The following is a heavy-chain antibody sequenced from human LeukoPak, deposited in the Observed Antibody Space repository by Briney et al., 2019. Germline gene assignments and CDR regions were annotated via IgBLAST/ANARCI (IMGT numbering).Heavy chain of an antibody. D-gene: IGHD3-22*01. Sequence: PSETLSLTCTVSGGSMRSSSYYWGWIRQPPGKGLECIGSIYYSGSTYYNPSLKSRVTISVDTSKNQFSLKLSSVTAVDTAVYYCARRPAYYSDGGGAQYYFDYWGQGTLVTVPS. CDR1: GGSMRSSSYY. V-gene: IGHV4-39*01. CDR3: ARRPAYYSDGGGAQYYFDY. J-gene: IGHJ4*02. CDR2: IYYSGST.